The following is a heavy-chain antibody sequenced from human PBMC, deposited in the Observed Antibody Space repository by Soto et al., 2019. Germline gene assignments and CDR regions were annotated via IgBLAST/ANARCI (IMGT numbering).Heavy chain of an antibody. CDR2: ISYDGSNK. Sequence: QVQLVQSGAEVKKPGASVKVSCKASGYTFSSYGMHWVRQAPGKGLEWVAVISYDGSNKYYADSVKGRFTISRDNSKNTLYLQMNSLRAEDTAVYYCAKSRYASGYSYFDYWGQGTLVTVSS. CDR3: AKSRYASGYSYFDY. D-gene: IGHD3-22*01. CDR1: GYTFSSYG. J-gene: IGHJ4*02. V-gene: IGHV3-30*18.